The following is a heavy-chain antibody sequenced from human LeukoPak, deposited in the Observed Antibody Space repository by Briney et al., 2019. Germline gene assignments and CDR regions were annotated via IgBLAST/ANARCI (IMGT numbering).Heavy chain of an antibody. CDR1: GFTFSDYY. CDR2: INIGGTNT. J-gene: IGHJ5*02. Sequence: GGSLRLSCAASGFTFSDYYMSWIRQAPGRGLEWLSYINIGGTNTHYADSVKGRFTISRDNAKKSPYLEMTNLRAEDTAVYYCATGGAGFDTWGQGVLVTVSS. D-gene: IGHD5-12*01. CDR3: ATGGAGFDT. V-gene: IGHV3-11*01.